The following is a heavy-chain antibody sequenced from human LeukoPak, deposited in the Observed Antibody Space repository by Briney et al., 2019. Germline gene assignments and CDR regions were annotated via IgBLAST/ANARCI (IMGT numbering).Heavy chain of an antibody. D-gene: IGHD3-10*01. CDR3: GIVGEGAFDI. CDR2: INWTGGST. Sequence: GGSLRLSCAASGFTFDDYGMSWVRQAPGKGLEWVYGINWTGGSTVYADSVKGRFTISRDNAKNSLYLQMNSLRAEDTALYYCGIVGEGAFDIWGQGTMVTVSS. V-gene: IGHV3-20*04. J-gene: IGHJ3*02. CDR1: GFTFDDYG.